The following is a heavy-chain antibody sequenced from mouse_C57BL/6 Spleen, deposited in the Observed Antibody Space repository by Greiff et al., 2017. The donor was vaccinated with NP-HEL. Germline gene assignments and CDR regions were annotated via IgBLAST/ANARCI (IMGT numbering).Heavy chain of an antibody. J-gene: IGHJ2*01. CDR3: ARYYGSSYFDY. Sequence: EVQLHQSGPELVKPGASVKISCKASGYTFTDYYMNWVKQSHGKSLEWIGDINPNNGGTSYNQKFKGKATLTVDKSSSTAYMELRSLTSEDSAVYYCARYYGSSYFDYWGQGTTLTVSS. D-gene: IGHD1-1*01. V-gene: IGHV1-26*01. CDR2: INPNNGGT. CDR1: GYTFTDYY.